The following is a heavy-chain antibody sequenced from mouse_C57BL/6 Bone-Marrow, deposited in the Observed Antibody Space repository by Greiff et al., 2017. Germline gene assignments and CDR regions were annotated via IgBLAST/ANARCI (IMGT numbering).Heavy chain of an antibody. CDR2: IFPGSGST. V-gene: IGHV1-75*01. J-gene: IGHJ3*01. Sequence: QVQLKQSGPELVKPGASVKISCKASGYTFTDYYINWVKQRPGQGLEWIGWIFPGSGSTYYNEKFKGKATLTVDKSSSTAYMLLSSLTSEDSAVYFCARSYYYGSPWFAYWGQGTLVTVSA. CDR1: GYTFTDYY. CDR3: ARSYYYGSPWFAY. D-gene: IGHD1-1*01.